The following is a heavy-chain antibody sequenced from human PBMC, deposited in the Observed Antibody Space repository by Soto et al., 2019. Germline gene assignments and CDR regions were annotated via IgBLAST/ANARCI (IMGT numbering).Heavy chain of an antibody. D-gene: IGHD2-2*01. V-gene: IGHV1-46*01. Sequence: ASVKVSCKASGYTFTSYGISWVRQAPGQGLEWMGIINPCGGSTSYAQKFQGRVTMTRDTSTSTVYMELSSLRSEDTAVYYCAREGVPSLPDIWGQGTMVTV. J-gene: IGHJ3*02. CDR2: INPCGGST. CDR1: GYTFTSYG. CDR3: AREGVPSLPDI.